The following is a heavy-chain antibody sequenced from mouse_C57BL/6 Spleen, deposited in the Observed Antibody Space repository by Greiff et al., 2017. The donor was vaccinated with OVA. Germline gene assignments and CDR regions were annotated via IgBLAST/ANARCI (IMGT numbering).Heavy chain of an antibody. D-gene: IGHD2-2*01. J-gene: IGHJ4*01. V-gene: IGHV5-4*01. CDR1: GFTFSSYA. CDR2: ISDGGSYT. CDR3: AREMVTTGYAMDY. Sequence: EVQLVESGGGLVKPGASLKLSCAASGFTFSSYAMSWVRQTPEQRLEWVATISDGGSYTNYPDNVKGRFTISRDNAKNNLYLQMSQLKSEDTAMYYCAREMVTTGYAMDYWGQGTSVTVSS.